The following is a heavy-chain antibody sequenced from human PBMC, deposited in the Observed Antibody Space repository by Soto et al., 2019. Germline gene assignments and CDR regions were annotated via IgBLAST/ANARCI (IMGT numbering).Heavy chain of an antibody. J-gene: IGHJ4*02. CDR3: ATTGPY. CDR1: GFTFSSYG. CDR2: IWFDGSNK. Sequence: PGESLKISCAASGFTFSSYGMHWVRQAPGKGLEWVAVIWFDGSNKFYADSVKGRFTISRDNSKNTVSLQMNSLRDEDSAAYYCATTGPYWGQGTLVTVS. V-gene: IGHV3-33*01.